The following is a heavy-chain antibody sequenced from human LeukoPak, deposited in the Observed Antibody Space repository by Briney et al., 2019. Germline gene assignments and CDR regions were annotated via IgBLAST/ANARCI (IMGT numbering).Heavy chain of an antibody. CDR3: ARGLRYFDWSSDY. CDR2: ISSSSSYT. V-gene: IGHV3-11*06. CDR1: GFTFSDYY. Sequence: GGSLRLSCAASGFTFSDYYMSWIRQAPGKGLEWVSYISSSSSYTNYADSVKGRFTISRDNAKSSLYLQMNSLRAEVTAVYYCARGLRYFDWSSDYWGQGTLVTVSS. D-gene: IGHD3-9*01. J-gene: IGHJ4*02.